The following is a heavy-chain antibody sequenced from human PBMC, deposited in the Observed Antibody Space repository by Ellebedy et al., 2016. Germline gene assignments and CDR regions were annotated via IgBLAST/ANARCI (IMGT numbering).Heavy chain of an antibody. CDR3: ASKNLAMGPPFYYMDV. CDR2: TYYRSKWYN. V-gene: IGHV6-1*01. CDR1: GDSVSSNSAA. Sequence: SETLSLTCAISGDSVSSNSAAWSWLRQSPSRGLEWLGRTYYRSKWYNDYAVSLKSRIAINPDTSKNQFSLQLRSVTPEDKAVYYCASKNLAMGPPFYYMDVWGKGTTVTVSS. J-gene: IGHJ6*03. D-gene: IGHD2-2*01.